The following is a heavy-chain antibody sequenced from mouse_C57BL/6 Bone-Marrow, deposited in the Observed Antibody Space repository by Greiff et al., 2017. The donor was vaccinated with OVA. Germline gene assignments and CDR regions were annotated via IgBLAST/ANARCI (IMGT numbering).Heavy chain of an antibody. CDR3: ARAGADWYFDV. CDR1: GYTFTSYW. Sequence: QVQLQQSGADLAKPGASVKLSCKASGYTFTSYWMHWVKQRPGQGLEWIGYINPSSGYTKYNQKFKDKATLTADKSSSTAYMQLSSLTSEDSAVYFCARAGADWYFDVWGTGTTVTVSA. V-gene: IGHV1-7*01. CDR2: INPSSGYT. J-gene: IGHJ1*03.